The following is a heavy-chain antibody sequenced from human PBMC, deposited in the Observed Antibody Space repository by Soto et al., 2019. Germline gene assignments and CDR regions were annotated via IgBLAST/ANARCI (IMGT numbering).Heavy chain of an antibody. J-gene: IGHJ4*02. V-gene: IGHV3-20*04. CDR2: INRHGDST. CDR1: GFGFDEYG. CDR3: ARDHRWGYEYGDYGDS. D-gene: IGHD4-17*01. Sequence: EVYLEESGGGMVRPGGSLRLSCAASGFGFDEYGMSWVRQGPGKGLEWVSGINRHGDSTGYADSVEGRFTISRDNAKNSLYLQMNGLRAEDTAFYYCARDHRWGYEYGDYGDSWGQGTLVTVST.